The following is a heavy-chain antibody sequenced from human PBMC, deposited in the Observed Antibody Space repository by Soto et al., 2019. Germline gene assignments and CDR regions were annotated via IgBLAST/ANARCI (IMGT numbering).Heavy chain of an antibody. D-gene: IGHD3-10*01. V-gene: IGHV3-9*01. CDR1: GFTFEHYS. Sequence: PGGSLRLSCVAYGFTFEHYSLHWVRQVPGKGLEWVAGISGNSGSSGYADSVRGRFTVSRDNAKNSMFLQMSSLSPEDTALYYCTKRRSARPGFDAFDLWGQGTMVTVSS. J-gene: IGHJ3*01. CDR2: ISGNSGSS. CDR3: TKRRSARPGFDAFDL.